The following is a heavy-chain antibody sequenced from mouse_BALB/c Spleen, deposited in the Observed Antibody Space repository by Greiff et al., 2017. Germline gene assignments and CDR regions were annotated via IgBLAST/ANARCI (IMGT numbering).Heavy chain of an antibody. J-gene: IGHJ2*01. CDR3: ARGGKNYGNADYFDY. D-gene: IGHD2-1*01. CDR2: ISSGGST. Sequence: EVKVVESGGGLVKPGGSLKLSCAASGFTFSSYAMSWVRQTPEKRLEWVASISSGGSTYYPDSVKGRFTISRDNARNILYLQMSSLRSEDTAMYYCARGGKNYGNADYFDYWGQGTTLTVSS. V-gene: IGHV5-6-5*01. CDR1: GFTFSSYA.